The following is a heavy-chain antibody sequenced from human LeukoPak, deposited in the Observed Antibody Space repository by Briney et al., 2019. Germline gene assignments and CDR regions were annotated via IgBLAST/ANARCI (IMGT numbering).Heavy chain of an antibody. V-gene: IGHV1-8*03. CDR3: ARVGREYYDFWSGYPWAFDI. Sequence: EASVKVSCKASGYTFTSYDINWVRQATGQGLEWMGWMNPNSGNTGYAQKFQGRVTITRNTSISTAYMELSSLRSEDTAVYYCARVGREYYDFWSGYPWAFDIWGQGTMVTVSS. CDR2: MNPNSGNT. CDR1: GYTFTSYD. J-gene: IGHJ3*02. D-gene: IGHD3-3*01.